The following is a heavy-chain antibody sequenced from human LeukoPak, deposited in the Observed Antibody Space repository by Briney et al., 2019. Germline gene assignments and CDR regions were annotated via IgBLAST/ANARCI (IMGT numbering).Heavy chain of an antibody. CDR2: ISSSGTTI. D-gene: IGHD6-13*01. Sequence: GGSLRLSWAASGFSFSSFEMNWVRQAPGKGLEWVSYISSSGTTIYYADSVKGRFTISRDNAKNSLYLQMNSLRAADTAVYYCARVGYSNRWYLDCWGQGTLVTVSS. CDR3: ARVGYSNRWYLDC. CDR1: GFSFSSFE. V-gene: IGHV3-48*03. J-gene: IGHJ4*02.